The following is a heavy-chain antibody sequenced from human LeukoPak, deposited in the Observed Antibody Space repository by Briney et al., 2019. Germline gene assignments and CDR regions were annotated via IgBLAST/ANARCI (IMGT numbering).Heavy chain of an antibody. D-gene: IGHD2-8*01. V-gene: IGHV3-48*03. J-gene: IGHJ3*02. CDR3: AREDTGVAFDI. CDR1: TFTFSSFE. CDR2: ISGSGIK. Sequence: PGRPLTLSCALSTFTFSSFEMNWVRQAQGKGLEWVSYISGSGIKHYADSVKGRFTISGDNAKNSLYLQMNSLRVEDTAVYYCAREDTGVAFDIWGQGTTVTV.